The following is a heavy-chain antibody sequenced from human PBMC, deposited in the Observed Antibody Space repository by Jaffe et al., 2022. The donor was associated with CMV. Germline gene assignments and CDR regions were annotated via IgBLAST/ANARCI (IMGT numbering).Heavy chain of an antibody. CDR3: ARDHAYYDFWSGYSILYFDY. J-gene: IGHJ4*02. V-gene: IGHV1-18*01. D-gene: IGHD3-3*01. Sequence: QVQLVQSGAEVKKPGASVKVSCKASGYTFTSYGISWVRQAPGQGLEWMGWISAYNGNTNYAQKLQGRVTMTTDTSTSTAYMELRSLRSDDTAVYYCARDHAYYDFWSGYSILYFDYWGQGTLVTVSS. CDR2: ISAYNGNT. CDR1: GYTFTSYG.